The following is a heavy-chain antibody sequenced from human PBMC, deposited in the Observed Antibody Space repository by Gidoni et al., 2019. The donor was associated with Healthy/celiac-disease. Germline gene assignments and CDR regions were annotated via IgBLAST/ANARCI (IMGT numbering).Heavy chain of an antibody. CDR3: ALIYCSGGSCAWGAFDI. CDR1: GYTFTSSG. D-gene: IGHD2-15*01. V-gene: IGHV1-18*01. J-gene: IGHJ3*02. Sequence: VQLVQSGAEVKTPGASVKVSCKASGYTFTSSGISWVRQAPGQGLEWMGWSSAYNGNTNYAEKLQGRGTMNTDTSTSTAYMELRSLRSDDTAVYYCALIYCSGGSCAWGAFDIWGQGTMVTVSS. CDR2: SSAYNGNT.